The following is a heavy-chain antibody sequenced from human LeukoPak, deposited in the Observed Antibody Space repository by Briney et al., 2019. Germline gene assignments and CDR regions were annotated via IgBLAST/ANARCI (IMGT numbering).Heavy chain of an antibody. CDR1: GFTVSSHY. Sequence: GGSLRLSCAASGFTVSSHYMSWVRQAPGKGLEWVSVIYTGGSIQYADSVKGRFTISRDNSKNMVYLQMNSLRAEDTAVYYCAKNLGFVADCWGQGTLVTISS. D-gene: IGHD3-16*02. CDR3: AKNLGFVADC. V-gene: IGHV3-53*01. CDR2: IYTGGSI. J-gene: IGHJ4*02.